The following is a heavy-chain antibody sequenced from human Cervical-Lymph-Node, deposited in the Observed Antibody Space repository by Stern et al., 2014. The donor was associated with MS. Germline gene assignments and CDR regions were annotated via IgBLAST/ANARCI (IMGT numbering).Heavy chain of an antibody. V-gene: IGHV1-46*01. CDR3: ARRSSSSRNFDY. Sequence: QVQLVQSGAEVKKPGASVKVSCKASGYTFTSYYMPWVRQAPGQGLEWMGVINPSDGSTSYTQNFQGRITMTRDTSTSTVYMELSSLRSDDTAVYYCARRSSSSRNFDYWGQGTLVTVSS. CDR1: GYTFTSYY. J-gene: IGHJ4*02. D-gene: IGHD6-6*01. CDR2: INPSDGST.